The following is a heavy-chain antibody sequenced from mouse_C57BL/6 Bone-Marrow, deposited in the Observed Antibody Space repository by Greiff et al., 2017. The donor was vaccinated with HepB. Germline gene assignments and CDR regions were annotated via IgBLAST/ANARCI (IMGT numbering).Heavy chain of an antibody. CDR1: GYTFTSYT. J-gene: IGHJ1*03. D-gene: IGHD2-5*01. CDR3: ARSRDRNYGRDWYFDV. V-gene: IGHV1-4*01. Sequence: QVQLQQSGAELARPGASVKMSCKASGYTFTSYTMHWVKQRPGQGLEWIGYINPSSGYTKYNQKFKDKATLTADKSSSTAYMQLSSLTSEDSAVDYWARSRDRNYGRDWYFDVWGTGTTVTVSS. CDR2: INPSSGYT.